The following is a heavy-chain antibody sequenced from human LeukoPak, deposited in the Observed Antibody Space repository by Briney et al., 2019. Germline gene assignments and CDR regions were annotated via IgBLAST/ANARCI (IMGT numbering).Heavy chain of an antibody. CDR2: IYYSGST. CDR3: ARAGQWLVPGAGYYYYGMDV. CDR1: GGSISSYY. Sequence: SETLSLTCTVSGGSISSYYWSWIRQPPGKGLEWIGYIYYSGSTNYNPSLKSRVTISVDTPKNQFSLKLSSVTAANTAVYYCARAGQWLVPGAGYYYYGMDVWGQGTTVTVSS. D-gene: IGHD6-19*01. J-gene: IGHJ6*02. V-gene: IGHV4-59*01.